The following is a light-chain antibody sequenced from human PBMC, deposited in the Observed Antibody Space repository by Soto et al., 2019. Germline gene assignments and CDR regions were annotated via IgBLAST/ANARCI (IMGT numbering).Light chain of an antibody. CDR2: DAS. Sequence: EIVLTQSPATLSLSPGERSTLSFMSSQSVSSYLAWYQQKPGQAPRILIYDASNRATGIPARFSGSGSGTDFTLTISSLEPEDFAVYYCQQRSNWPPITFGQGTRLEIK. J-gene: IGKJ5*01. V-gene: IGKV3-11*01. CDR1: QSVSSY. CDR3: QQRSNWPPIT.